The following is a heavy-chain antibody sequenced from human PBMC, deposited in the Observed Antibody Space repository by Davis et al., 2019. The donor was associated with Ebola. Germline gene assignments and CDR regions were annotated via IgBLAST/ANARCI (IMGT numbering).Heavy chain of an antibody. CDR1: GFPFSSYA. CDR2: ISSNGGST. Sequence: GESLKISCAASGFPFSSYAMHWVRQAPGKGLEYVSAISSNGGSTYYANSVKGRFTISRDNSKNTLYLQMGSLRAEDMAVYYCARIGVAGTFDYWGQGTLVTVSS. D-gene: IGHD6-19*01. V-gene: IGHV3-64*01. J-gene: IGHJ4*02. CDR3: ARIGVAGTFDY.